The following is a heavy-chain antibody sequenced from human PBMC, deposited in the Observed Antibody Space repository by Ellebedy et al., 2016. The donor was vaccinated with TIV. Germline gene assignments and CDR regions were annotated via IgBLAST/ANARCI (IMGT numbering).Heavy chain of an antibody. J-gene: IGHJ6*02. D-gene: IGHD1-14*01. V-gene: IGHV3-74*01. CDR1: GLTFSSSW. Sequence: GESLKISCAASGLTFSSSWMHWVRQAPGKGLVWVSRITSDGSSTSYADSVKGRFTISRDNATNTLYLQMNSLRGEDTAVYYCARVNREDYYYYYAMDVWGQGTTVIVSS. CDR2: ITSDGSST. CDR3: ARVNREDYYYYYAMDV.